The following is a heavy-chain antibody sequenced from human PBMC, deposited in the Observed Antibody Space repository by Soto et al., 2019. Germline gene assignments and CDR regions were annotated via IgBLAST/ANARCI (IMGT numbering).Heavy chain of an antibody. CDR1: GVTFSSYA. CDR3: ARTENLIGAVAGHGAFDI. V-gene: IGHV1-69*13. J-gene: IGHJ3*02. D-gene: IGHD6-19*01. Sequence: SVRVSCKASGVTFSSYAISWVRQAPGQGLEWMGGIIPIFGTANYAQKFQGRVTITADESTSTAYMELSSLRSEDTAVYYCARTENLIGAVAGHGAFDIWGQGTMVTVSS. CDR2: IIPIFGTA.